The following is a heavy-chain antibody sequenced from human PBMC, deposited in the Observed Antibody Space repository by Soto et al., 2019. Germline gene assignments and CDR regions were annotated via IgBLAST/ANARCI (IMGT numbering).Heavy chain of an antibody. D-gene: IGHD1-1*01. CDR1: GASISGFY. CDR2: IYATGTT. Sequence: SETLSLTCTVSGASISGFYWSWIRKSAGKGLEWIGRIYATGTTDYSPSLKSRVMMSVDTSKKQFSLKLRSVTAADTAVYYCVRDGTKTLRDWFDPWGQGISVTVSS. CDR3: VRDGTKTLRDWFDP. J-gene: IGHJ5*02. V-gene: IGHV4-4*07.